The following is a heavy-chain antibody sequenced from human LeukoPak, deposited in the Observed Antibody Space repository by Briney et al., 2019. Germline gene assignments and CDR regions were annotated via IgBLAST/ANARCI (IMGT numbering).Heavy chain of an antibody. V-gene: IGHV3-21*01. D-gene: IGHD1-7*01. Sequence: GGSLRLSCAASGFTFSSYSMNWVRQAPGKGLEWVSSISSSSSYIYYADAVKGRFTISRDNAKNSLYLQMNSLRAEDTAVYYCARDSAGTTGYWGQGTLVTVSS. CDR1: GFTFSSYS. CDR2: ISSSSSYI. J-gene: IGHJ4*02. CDR3: ARDSAGTTGY.